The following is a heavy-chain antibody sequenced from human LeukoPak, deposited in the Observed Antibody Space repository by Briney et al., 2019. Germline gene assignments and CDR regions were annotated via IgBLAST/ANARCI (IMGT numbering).Heavy chain of an antibody. Sequence: GESLKISCKGSGYSFTTYWIGWVRQMPGKGLEWMGIIYPRDSDTRYSASFEGQVTISADKSISTAYLQWSSLKASDTAMYYCARKWGYDRSGYPDYWGQGTLVTVSS. CDR1: GYSFTTYW. CDR3: ARKWGYDRSGYPDY. D-gene: IGHD3-22*01. CDR2: IYPRDSDT. V-gene: IGHV5-51*01. J-gene: IGHJ4*02.